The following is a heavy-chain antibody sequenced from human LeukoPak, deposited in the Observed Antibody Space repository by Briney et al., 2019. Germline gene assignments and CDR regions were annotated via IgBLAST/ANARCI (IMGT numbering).Heavy chain of an antibody. V-gene: IGHV3-9*01. D-gene: IGHD3-10*01. J-gene: IGHJ4*02. CDR2: ICWNSGTI. CDR1: GFTFDDYA. Sequence: PGRSLRLSCAASGFTFDDYAIHWVRQAPGKGLEWVSAICWNSGTIAYADSVKGRFTICRDNARDSLYLQMSSLRAEDTALYYCAREETRITMLRGVTYFEYWGQGTLVTVSS. CDR3: AREETRITMLRGVTYFEY.